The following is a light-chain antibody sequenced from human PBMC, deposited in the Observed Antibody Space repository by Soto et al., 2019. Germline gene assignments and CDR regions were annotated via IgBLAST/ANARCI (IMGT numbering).Light chain of an antibody. J-gene: IGKJ2*01. CDR2: GAS. CDR1: QSVLYNSNNKNH. Sequence: DFVMTQAPDSLAVSLGERATINCKSSQSVLYNSNNKNHLGWFQQKPGHPPKLLIYGASFRPSGVPGRFSGSGSGTDFTLTISSLQAEDVAVYYCQQYYSIPFTFGQGTKVDIK. CDR3: QQYYSIPFT. V-gene: IGKV4-1*01.